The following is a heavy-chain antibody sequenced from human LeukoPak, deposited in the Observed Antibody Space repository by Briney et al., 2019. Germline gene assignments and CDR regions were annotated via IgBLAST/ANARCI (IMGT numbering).Heavy chain of an antibody. V-gene: IGHV1-24*01. Sequence: ASVKVAGKVSGYTLTELSMHWVRQAPGKGLEWRGGFDPEDGETIYAQKFQGRVTMTEETSTDTAYMGLSSLRSEDTAVYYCATSTILGVDPPYYYYGMDVWGQGTTVTVSS. D-gene: IGHD3-3*01. CDR1: GYTLTELS. J-gene: IGHJ6*02. CDR3: ATSTILGVDPPYYYYGMDV. CDR2: FDPEDGET.